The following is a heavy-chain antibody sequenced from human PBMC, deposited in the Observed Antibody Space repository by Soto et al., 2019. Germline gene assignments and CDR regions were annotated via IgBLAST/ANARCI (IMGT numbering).Heavy chain of an antibody. J-gene: IGHJ4*02. Sequence: PSETLSLTCTVSGDSMSSSNWWNWVRQPPGKGLEWIGEAHHSGRTNYNPSLKSRVTISVDRSQNLFSLKLASVTAADTAVYYCKGADSSGYYLVDYWGQGTLVTVSS. CDR1: GDSMSSSNW. V-gene: IGHV4-4*02. D-gene: IGHD3-22*01. CDR3: KGADSSGYYLVDY. CDR2: AHHSGRT.